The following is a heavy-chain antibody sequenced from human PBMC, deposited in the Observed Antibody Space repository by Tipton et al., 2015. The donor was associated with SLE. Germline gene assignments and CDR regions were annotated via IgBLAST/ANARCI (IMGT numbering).Heavy chain of an antibody. D-gene: IGHD6-19*01. Sequence: QLVQSGPEVKKPGGSVKVSCKSSGYSFNSYGISWVRQAPGQGLEWMGWTSAYTGYTNYAQKLQGRVTMTTDTSTTTAYMELKSLSSDDTAVYYCARVDSSGWYSVDYWGQGTLVTVSS. J-gene: IGHJ4*02. CDR1: GYSFNSYG. CDR2: TSAYTGYT. V-gene: IGHV1-18*01. CDR3: ARVDSSGWYSVDY.